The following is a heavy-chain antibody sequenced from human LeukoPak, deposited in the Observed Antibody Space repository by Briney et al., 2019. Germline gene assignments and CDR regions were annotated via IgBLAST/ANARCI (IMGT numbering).Heavy chain of an antibody. D-gene: IGHD5-12*01. Sequence: SETLSLTCTLSGGSITNYWGWIRQPPGKGMEWIGNVENTGSTNYNPSLERRITISVDPSKNHFSLRLSSVTAADTAVYYCARAVGDSGHGRYFDYWGQGTLVTVSS. V-gene: IGHV4-59*01. CDR3: ARAVGDSGHGRYFDY. CDR2: VENTGST. CDR1: GGSITNY. J-gene: IGHJ4*02.